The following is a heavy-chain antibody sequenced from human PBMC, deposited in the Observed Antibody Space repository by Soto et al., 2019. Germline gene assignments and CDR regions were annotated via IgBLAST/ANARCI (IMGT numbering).Heavy chain of an antibody. CDR3: AKDWLNYYDGASYYTYYFDY. D-gene: IGHD3-22*01. CDR1: GFTFSSYG. J-gene: IGHJ4*02. V-gene: IGHV3-30*18. Sequence: HPGGSLRLSCAASGFTFSSYGVHWVRQAPGRGLEWVALISYDGSNKYYADSVKGRFTISRDNSKNRLYLQMNSLRAEDTAVYYCAKDWLNYYDGASYYTYYFDYWGQGTLVTVSS. CDR2: ISYDGSNK.